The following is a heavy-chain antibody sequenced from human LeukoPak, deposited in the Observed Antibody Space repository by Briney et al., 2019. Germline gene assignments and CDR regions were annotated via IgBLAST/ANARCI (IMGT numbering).Heavy chain of an antibody. Sequence: PGGSLRLAWAASGFTFSNACMSWVRQAPEKGLEWVGRIKSKTDGGTTDYAAPVKGRFNISKDDSKNTLYLQMNLLNTEANAVYYCTTVMQNAYVLGGQYSFDYWGQGTLVTVSS. D-gene: IGHD2-15*01. J-gene: IGHJ4*02. CDR1: GFTFSNAC. CDR3: TTVMQNAYVLGGQYSFDY. CDR2: IKSKTDGGTT. V-gene: IGHV3-15*01.